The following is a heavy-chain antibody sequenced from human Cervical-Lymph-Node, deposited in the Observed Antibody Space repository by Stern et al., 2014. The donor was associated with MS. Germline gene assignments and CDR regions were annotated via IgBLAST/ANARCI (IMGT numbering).Heavy chain of an antibody. V-gene: IGHV3-33*01. CDR1: GFTFINYN. Sequence: VQLVESGGGVVQPGKSLRLSCAASGFTFINYNMHWVRQAPGKGLEWVAVIGYEGSDAYNVDSVKGRFTISRDNSKNTLFLQMNSLTADDTAVYYCARRTVAGLDYWGQGTLVTVSS. J-gene: IGHJ4*02. CDR2: IGYEGSDA. D-gene: IGHD6-19*01. CDR3: ARRTVAGLDY.